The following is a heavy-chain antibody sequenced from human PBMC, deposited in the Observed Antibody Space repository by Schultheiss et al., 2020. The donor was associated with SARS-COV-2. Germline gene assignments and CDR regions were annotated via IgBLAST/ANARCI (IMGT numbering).Heavy chain of an antibody. D-gene: IGHD1-20*01. CDR3: ATNTFITGTTSFSSGL. CDR1: AFTFSNAW. CDR2: IWYDGSNK. J-gene: IGHJ3*01. Sequence: GESLKISCAASAFTFSNAWMSWVRQAPGKGLEWVAVIWYDGSNKYYADSVKGRFTISRDNSKNTLSLQMNSLRAEDTAVYYCATNTFITGTTSFSSGLWGQGTMVTVSS. V-gene: IGHV3-33*08.